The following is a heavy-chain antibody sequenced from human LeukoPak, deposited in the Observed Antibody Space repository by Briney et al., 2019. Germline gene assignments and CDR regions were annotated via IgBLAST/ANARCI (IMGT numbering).Heavy chain of an antibody. CDR1: GYTFTDYY. D-gene: IGHD3-22*01. CDR3: ARAGLWDFSDTSGYHNAAFDI. V-gene: IGHV1-2*02. J-gene: IGHJ3*02. Sequence: GASVKVSCKASGYTFTDYYLHWVRQAPGQGLEWMGWINPSSGGTNYAQKFQGRGTMTRDTSIGTAYMELSRLRSDDTAVYYCARAGLWDFSDTSGYHNAAFDIWGQGTMVTVSS. CDR2: INPSSGGT.